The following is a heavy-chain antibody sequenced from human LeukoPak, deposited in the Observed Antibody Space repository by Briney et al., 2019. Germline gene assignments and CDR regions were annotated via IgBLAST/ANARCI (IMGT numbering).Heavy chain of an antibody. D-gene: IGHD6-6*01. CDR3: TTEGGPYSSSSLSN. V-gene: IGHV3-15*01. CDR1: GFTFSNAW. CDR2: IKSKTDGGTT. J-gene: IGHJ4*02. Sequence: GGSLRLSCAASGFTFSNAWMSWVRQAPGKGLEWVGRIKSKTDGGTTDYAAPVKGRFTISRDGSKNTLYLQMNSLKTEDTAVYYCTTEGGPYSSSSLSNWGQGTLVTVSS.